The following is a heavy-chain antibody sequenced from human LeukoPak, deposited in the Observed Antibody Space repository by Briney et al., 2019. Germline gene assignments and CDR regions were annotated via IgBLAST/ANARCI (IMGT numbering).Heavy chain of an antibody. CDR1: GGSISSSTYY. CDR2: IFDTGNT. D-gene: IGHD5-24*01. V-gene: IGHV4-39*01. CDR3: ARHDGY. J-gene: IGHJ4*02. Sequence: SETLSLTCSVSGGSISSSTYYWGWIRQPPGKGLEWIGSIFDTGNTYYNPSLKSRVTISVDTSKNQFSLRLNSVTAADTAVYYCARHDGYWGQGTLVTVSS.